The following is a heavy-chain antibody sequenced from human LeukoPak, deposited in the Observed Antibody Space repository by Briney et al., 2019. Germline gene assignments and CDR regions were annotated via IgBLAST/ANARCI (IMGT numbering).Heavy chain of an antibody. CDR2: ISYSGPT. Sequence: SETLSLTCTVSGGSISSSNYYWGWIRQPPGMGLEWIGSISYSGPTYYIRSLKSRVTISVDTSKNQFSLELTSVTAADTAVYFCARRPRSGWWIDSWGRGTPVIVSS. CDR3: ARRPRSGWWIDS. J-gene: IGHJ5*01. D-gene: IGHD6-25*01. CDR1: GGSISSSNYY. V-gene: IGHV4-39*01.